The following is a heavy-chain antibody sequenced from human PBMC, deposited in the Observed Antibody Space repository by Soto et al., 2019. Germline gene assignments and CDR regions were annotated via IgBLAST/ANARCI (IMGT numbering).Heavy chain of an antibody. CDR3: ARLHSHGTYGMDV. Sequence: SVKVSCKASGGSFTYTLSWVRQAPGQGLEWMGGIIPIFGTTNYAQKFQDRVTITADESTKTAYMELKTLRSQDTAVYYCARLHSHGTYGMDVWGQGTKVTVSS. CDR1: GGSFTYT. D-gene: IGHD5-18*01. CDR2: IIPIFGTT. V-gene: IGHV1-69*13. J-gene: IGHJ6*02.